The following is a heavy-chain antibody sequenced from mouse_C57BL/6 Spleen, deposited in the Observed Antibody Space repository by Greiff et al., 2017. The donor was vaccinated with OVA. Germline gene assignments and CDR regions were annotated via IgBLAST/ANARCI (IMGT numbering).Heavy chain of an antibody. CDR2: IWSGGST. V-gene: IGHV2-2*01. CDR3: ARGHDGRGFAY. Sequence: VKLQESGPGLVQPSQSLSITCTVSGFSLTSYGVHWVRQSPGKGLEWLGVIWSGGSTDYNAAFISRLSISKDNSKSQVFFKMNSLQADDTAIYYCARGHDGRGFAYWGQGTLVTVSA. D-gene: IGHD2-12*01. CDR1: GFSLTSYG. J-gene: IGHJ3*01.